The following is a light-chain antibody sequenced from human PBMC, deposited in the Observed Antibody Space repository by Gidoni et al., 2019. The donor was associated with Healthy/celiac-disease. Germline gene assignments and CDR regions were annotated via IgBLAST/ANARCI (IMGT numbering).Light chain of an antibody. CDR3: MIWHSSAYV. CDR1: SGINVGTYR. V-gene: IGLV5-45*02. Sequence: QAVLTQPSSLSASPGASARLTCTLRSGINVGTYRIYWYQQKPGSPPQYLLRYKSDSDKQQGSGVPSRFSGSKDASANAGILLISGLQSEDEADYYCMIWHSSAYVFGTGTKVTV. CDR2: YKSDSDK. J-gene: IGLJ1*01.